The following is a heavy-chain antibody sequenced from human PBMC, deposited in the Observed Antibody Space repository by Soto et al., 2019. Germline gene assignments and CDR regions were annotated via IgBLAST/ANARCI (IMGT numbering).Heavy chain of an antibody. J-gene: IGHJ4*02. D-gene: IGHD6-13*01. CDR1: GYTFTSYA. CDR3: ARGIAASNMDY. V-gene: IGHV1-3*01. CDR2: INAGNGNT. Sequence: QVQLVQSRAEVKKPGASVKVSCKASGYTFTSYAMHWVRQAPGQRLEWMGWINAGNGNTKYSQKFQGRVTITRDTSASTAYMELSSLSSEDTAMYYCARGIAASNMDYWGQGTLVTVSS.